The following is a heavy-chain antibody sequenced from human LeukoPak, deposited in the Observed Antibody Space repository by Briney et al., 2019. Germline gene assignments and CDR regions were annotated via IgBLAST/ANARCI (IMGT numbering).Heavy chain of an antibody. V-gene: IGHV4-34*01. Sequence: SETLSLTCAVYGGSFRGHYWSWIRQPPGKGLEWIGEINHSGSTNYNPSLKSRVTISVDTSKNQFSLKLSSVTAADTAVYYCARSRPPSGWLRLGYFDYWGQGTLVTVSS. CDR1: GGSFRGHY. CDR2: INHSGST. J-gene: IGHJ4*02. CDR3: ARSRPPSGWLRLGYFDY. D-gene: IGHD5-12*01.